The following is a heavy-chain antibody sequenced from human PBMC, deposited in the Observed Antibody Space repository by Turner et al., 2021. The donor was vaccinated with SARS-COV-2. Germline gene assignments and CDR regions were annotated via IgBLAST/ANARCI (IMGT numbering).Heavy chain of an antibody. CDR2: IIPIFGTA. CDR1: GGTFNTYA. J-gene: IGHJ4*02. Sequence: QVQLVQSGAEVKKPGSSVKVSCKASGGTFNTYAISWVRQAPGQGLEWMGGIIPIFGTANYAQEFQGRVTITADESTSTAYMELRSLRSEDTAVYYCARDWAGGYNYWGQGTLVTVSS. D-gene: IGHD1-26*01. V-gene: IGHV1-69*01. CDR3: ARDWAGGYNY.